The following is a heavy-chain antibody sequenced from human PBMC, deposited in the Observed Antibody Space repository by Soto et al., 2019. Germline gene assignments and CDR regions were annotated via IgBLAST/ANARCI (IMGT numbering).Heavy chain of an antibody. Sequence: GGSLRLSCAASGFTVSSNYMTWVRQAPGKGLEWVANIKEDGSEKYYVDSVKGRFTISRDNAKNSLYLQMNSLRAEDTAVYYCARLTPHWGQGTLVTVSS. CDR2: IKEDGSEK. CDR1: GFTVSSNY. J-gene: IGHJ4*02. V-gene: IGHV3-7*01. D-gene: IGHD7-27*01. CDR3: ARLTPH.